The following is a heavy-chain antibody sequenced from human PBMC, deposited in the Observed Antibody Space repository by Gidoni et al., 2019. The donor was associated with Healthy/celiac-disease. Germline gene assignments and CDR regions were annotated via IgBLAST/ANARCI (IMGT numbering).Heavy chain of an antibody. Sequence: QLQMQESGPGLVKPPETLPPTCTVPGSSISSSSYYWGWIRQPPGKGLEWIGSTYSSGSTYDNPSRKSRITISVDTSKTQFSLKLSSVAAADMAVYYCARQVYGDLDYWGQGTLVTVSS. CDR2: TYSSGST. V-gene: IGHV4-39*01. D-gene: IGHD4-17*01. CDR3: ARQVYGDLDY. CDR1: GSSISSSSYY. J-gene: IGHJ4*02.